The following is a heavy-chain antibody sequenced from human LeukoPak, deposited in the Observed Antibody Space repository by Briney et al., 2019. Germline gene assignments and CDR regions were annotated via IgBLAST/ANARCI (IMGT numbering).Heavy chain of an antibody. D-gene: IGHD6-13*01. CDR2: TYYRSKWYN. Sequence: SQTLSLTCAISGDSVSSNSAAWNWIRQSPSRGLGWLGRTYYRSKWYNDYAVSVKSRITINPDTSKNQFSLQLNSVTPEDTAVYYCARADAAAGPTHEYFQHWGQGTLVTVSS. CDR1: GDSVSSNSAA. CDR3: ARADAAAGPTHEYFQH. J-gene: IGHJ1*01. V-gene: IGHV6-1*01.